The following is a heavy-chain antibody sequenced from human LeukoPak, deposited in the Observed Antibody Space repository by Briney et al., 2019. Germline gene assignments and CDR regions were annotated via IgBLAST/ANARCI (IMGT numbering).Heavy chain of an antibody. Sequence: SVKVSCKASGFTFTRSAMQWVRQARGQRLEWIGWIVVGSGNTNYAQTFQERVTMTRDTSISTAYMELSRLRSDDTAVYYCARNFYFDSSGYYHYWGQGTLVTVSS. CDR1: GFTFTRSA. CDR2: IVVGSGNT. CDR3: ARNFYFDSSGYYHY. J-gene: IGHJ4*02. V-gene: IGHV1-58*02. D-gene: IGHD3-22*01.